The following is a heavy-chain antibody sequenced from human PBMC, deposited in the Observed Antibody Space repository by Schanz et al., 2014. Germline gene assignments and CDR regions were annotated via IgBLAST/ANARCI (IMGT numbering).Heavy chain of an antibody. J-gene: IGHJ4*02. D-gene: IGHD6-13*01. CDR2: INTGVNT. V-gene: IGHV3-23*01. CDR3: ARGLIAAAGGAFDY. CDR1: GFTFGDYA. Sequence: EVQLLESGGGLVQPGGSLRLSCAASGFTFGDYAMTWVRQAPGKGLEWVSAINTGVNTYYADSVRGRFTMSRDNSKNTLYLQMNSLRAGDAAVYYCARGLIAAAGGAFDYWGQGILVDVSA.